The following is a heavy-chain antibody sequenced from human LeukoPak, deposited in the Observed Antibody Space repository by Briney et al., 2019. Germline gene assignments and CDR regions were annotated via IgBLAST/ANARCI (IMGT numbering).Heavy chain of an antibody. CDR1: GYTFSHYS. D-gene: IGHD3-16*02. CDR2: ISSTSDYI. Sequence: GGSLRLSCAASGYTFSHYSVNWVRQAPGKGLEWDSSISSTSDYIYYADSVQGRFTISRDNTKSSLYLQMNSLRAEDTAVYYCVSGNDPDSTWENYRLDAFDIWGQGTTVIVSS. V-gene: IGHV3-21*01. CDR3: VSGNDPDSTWENYRLDAFDI. J-gene: IGHJ3*02.